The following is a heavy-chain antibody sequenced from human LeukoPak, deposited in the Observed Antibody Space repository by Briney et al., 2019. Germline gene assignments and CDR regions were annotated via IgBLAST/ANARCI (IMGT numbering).Heavy chain of an antibody. CDR3: ASDPSDYDFWSGYFDY. V-gene: IGHV3-48*02. Sequence: GGSLRLSCAASGFTFSSYSMNWVRQAPGKGLEWVSYISRSSSPIYYADSVKGRFTISRDNAKNSLYLQMHSLRDEDTAVYYCASDPSDYDFWSGYFDYWGQGTLVTVSS. CDR1: GFTFSSYS. J-gene: IGHJ4*02. D-gene: IGHD3-3*01. CDR2: ISRSSSPI.